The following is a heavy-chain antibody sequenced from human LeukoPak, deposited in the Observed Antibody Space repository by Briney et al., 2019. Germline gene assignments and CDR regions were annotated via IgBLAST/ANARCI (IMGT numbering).Heavy chain of an antibody. J-gene: IGHJ4*02. D-gene: IGHD1-26*01. Sequence: TLSLTCAVYGGSFSGYYWSWIRQPPGKALEWLARIDWDDDKYYSTSLKTRLTISKDTSKNQVVLTMTNMDPVDTATYYCARIYSGSYFPPAYFDYWGQGTLVTVSS. V-gene: IGHV2-70*11. CDR2: IDWDDDK. CDR1: GGSFSGYY. CDR3: ARIYSGSYFPPAYFDY.